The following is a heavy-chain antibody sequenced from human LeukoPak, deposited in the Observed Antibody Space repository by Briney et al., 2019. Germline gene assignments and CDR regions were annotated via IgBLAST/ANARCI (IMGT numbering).Heavy chain of an antibody. V-gene: IGHV3-43D*03. D-gene: IGHD3-10*01. Sequence: GGSLRLSCAASGFTFDDYAMHWVRQAPGKGLEWVSLISWDGGSTYYADSVKGRFTISRDNSKNSLYLQMNSLRAEDTALYYCAKDAAGGGFGESYYYYYMDVWGKGTTVTVSS. J-gene: IGHJ6*03. CDR1: GFTFDDYA. CDR3: AKDAAGGGFGESYYYYYMDV. CDR2: ISWDGGST.